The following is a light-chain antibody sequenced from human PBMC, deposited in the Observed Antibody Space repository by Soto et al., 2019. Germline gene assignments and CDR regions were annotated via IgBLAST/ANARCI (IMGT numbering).Light chain of an antibody. Sequence: IQMTQSPSTLSSSVGDRVTITCRASQSISIWFAWYQQKPGKAPKLLIYKAASLESEVPSRFSGSGSGTEFTLTINSLPPDDSATYYCQQYNSDSTFGQGTKVEIK. CDR3: QQYNSDST. CDR2: KAA. V-gene: IGKV1-5*03. J-gene: IGKJ1*01. CDR1: QSISIW.